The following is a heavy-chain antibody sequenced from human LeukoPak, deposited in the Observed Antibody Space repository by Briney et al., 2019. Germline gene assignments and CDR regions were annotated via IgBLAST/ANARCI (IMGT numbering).Heavy chain of an antibody. V-gene: IGHV3-7*01. J-gene: IGHJ4*02. Sequence: GGSLRLSCAASGFTFSRYWMSWVRQAPGKGLEWVANIKQDGSEKDYVDSVKGRFTISRDNAKNSLYLQMNSLRAEDTAVYYCARSRPFDYWGQGTLVTVSS. CDR1: GFTFSRYW. CDR3: ARSRPFDY. CDR2: IKQDGSEK.